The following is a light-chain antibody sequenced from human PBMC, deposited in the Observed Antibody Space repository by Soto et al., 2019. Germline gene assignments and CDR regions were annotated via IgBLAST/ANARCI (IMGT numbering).Light chain of an antibody. V-gene: IGLV2-8*01. CDR2: EVS. CDR3: SSYAGFNIVV. J-gene: IGLJ2*01. CDR1: SSDVGGYDY. Sequence: QSALTQPPSASGSPGQSVTISCTGTSSDVGGYDYVSWYQQHPGKAPKLMIYEVSKRPSGVPDRFSGSKSGTTASLTVSGLQPEDEADYYCSSYAGFNIVVFGGGTKLTVL.